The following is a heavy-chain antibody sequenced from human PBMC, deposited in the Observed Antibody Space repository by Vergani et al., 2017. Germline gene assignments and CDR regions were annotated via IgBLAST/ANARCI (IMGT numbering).Heavy chain of an antibody. CDR2: ISSSSSYT. J-gene: IGHJ4*02. CDR1: GFTFSDYY. CDR3: ARGGRYGRTNDY. V-gene: IGHV3-11*06. D-gene: IGHD3-16*01. Sequence: QVQLVESGGGLVKPGGSLRLSCAASGFTFSDYYMSWIRQAPGKGLEWVSYISSSSSYTNYADSVKGRFTISRDNAKNSLYLHMNSLRAEDTAVYYCARGGRYGRTNDYWGQGTLVTVSS.